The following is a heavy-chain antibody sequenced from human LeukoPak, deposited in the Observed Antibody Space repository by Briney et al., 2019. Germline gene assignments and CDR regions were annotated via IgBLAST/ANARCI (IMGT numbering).Heavy chain of an antibody. D-gene: IGHD2-21*02. CDR3: ARDELDCGGDCYSSPYYFDY. Sequence: GALRLPCAASGFTFSDYYMSWNRQAPGKGLGWGSYISRNGSTIYYADSVKGRFTISRDNAKNSLYLQMNSLRAEDTAVYYCARDELDCGGDCYSSPYYFDYWGQGTLVTVSS. V-gene: IGHV3-11*04. J-gene: IGHJ4*02. CDR1: GFTFSDYY. CDR2: ISRNGSTI.